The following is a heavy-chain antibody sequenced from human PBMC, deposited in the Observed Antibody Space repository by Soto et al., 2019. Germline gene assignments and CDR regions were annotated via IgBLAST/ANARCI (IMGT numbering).Heavy chain of an antibody. CDR2: ISAYNGNT. CDR1: GYTFTSYG. D-gene: IGHD1-26*01. V-gene: IGHV1-18*01. CDR3: ARAYSGSYLGGYYYYGMDV. J-gene: IGHJ6*02. Sequence: GASVKVSCKASGYTFTSYGISWVRQAPGQGLEWMGWISAYNGNTSYAQKLQGRVTMTTDTSTSTAYMELRSLRSDDTAVYYCARAYSGSYLGGYYYYGMDVWGQGTTVTSP.